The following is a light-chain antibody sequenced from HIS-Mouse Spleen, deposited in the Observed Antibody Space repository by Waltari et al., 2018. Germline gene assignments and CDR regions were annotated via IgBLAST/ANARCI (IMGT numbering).Light chain of an antibody. Sequence: DIQLTQSPSFLSASVGDRVTITCRASQGIGSYLAWYQQNPGEAPKRLIYAASTLQSGVPSRFSGSGSGTEFTLTISSLQPEDFATYYCQQLNSYPPTFGQGTKVEIK. CDR3: QQLNSYPPT. CDR1: QGIGSY. CDR2: AAS. J-gene: IGKJ1*01. V-gene: IGKV1-9*01.